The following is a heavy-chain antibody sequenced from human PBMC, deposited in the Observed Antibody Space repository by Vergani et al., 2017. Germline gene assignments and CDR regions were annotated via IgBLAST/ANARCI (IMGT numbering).Heavy chain of an antibody. CDR3: ARAGACSSTSCFLGLTEYAFDI. CDR2: IYHSGST. CDR1: GGSISSGGYS. V-gene: IGHV4-30-2*01. D-gene: IGHD2-2*01. Sequence: QLQLQESGSGLVKPSQTLSLTCAVSGGSISSGGYSWSWIRQPPGKGLEWIGYIYHSGSTYYNPSLKSRVTISVDRSKNQFSLKLSSVTAADTAVYYCARAGACSSTSCFLGLTEYAFDIWGQGTMVTVSS. J-gene: IGHJ3*02.